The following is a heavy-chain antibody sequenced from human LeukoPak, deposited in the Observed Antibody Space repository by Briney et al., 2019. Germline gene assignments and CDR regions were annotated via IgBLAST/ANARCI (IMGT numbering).Heavy chain of an antibody. Sequence: GGSLRLSCAASGFTFSSYSMNWVRQAPGKGLEWVSYISSSSSTIYYADSVKGRFTISRDNAKNSLYLHMNVLRAEDTAVYYCARLSYGAGNYWGQGTLVTVSS. D-gene: IGHD4-17*01. CDR2: ISSSSSTI. CDR1: GFTFSSYS. CDR3: ARLSYGAGNY. J-gene: IGHJ4*02. V-gene: IGHV3-48*01.